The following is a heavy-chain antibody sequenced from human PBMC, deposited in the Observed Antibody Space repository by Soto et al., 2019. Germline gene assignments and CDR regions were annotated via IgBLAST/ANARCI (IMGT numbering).Heavy chain of an antibody. Sequence: QVQLVESGGGVVQPGRSLRLSCAASGFTFSSYGMHWVRQAPGKGLEWVAVIWYDGSNKYYADSVKGRFTISRDNSKNTLHLQMNSLRAEDTAVYYCARGSGYSFDYWGQGTLVTLSS. J-gene: IGHJ4*02. CDR3: ARGSGYSFDY. CDR1: GFTFSSYG. CDR2: IWYDGSNK. V-gene: IGHV3-33*01. D-gene: IGHD3-22*01.